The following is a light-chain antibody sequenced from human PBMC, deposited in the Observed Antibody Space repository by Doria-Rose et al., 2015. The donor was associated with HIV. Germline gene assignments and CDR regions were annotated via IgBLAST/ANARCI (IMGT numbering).Light chain of an antibody. J-gene: IGKJ1*01. CDR1: QTVSTY. CDR2: AAA. V-gene: IGKV1-39*01. Sequence: IQVIQSPSSLSASIGDRVTITCRASQTVSTYLNWFQQEPGKAPKPLIYAAARLQSGVPSRFSGSGSGTDFTLTISGLQPGDFATYYCQQTYSSPTWTCAQGPNVEMK. CDR3: QQTYSSPTWT.